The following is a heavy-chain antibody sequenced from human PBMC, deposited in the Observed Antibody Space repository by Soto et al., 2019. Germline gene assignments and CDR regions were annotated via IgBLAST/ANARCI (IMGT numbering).Heavy chain of an antibody. CDR2: ISYDGSNK. Sequence: GGSLRLSCAASGFTFSSYGMHWVRQAPGKGLEWVAVISYDGSNKYYADSVKGRFTISRDNSKNTLYLQMNSLRAEDTAVYYCALLEVILEYGMDVWGQGTTVTVSS. CDR1: GFTFSSYG. D-gene: IGHD3-22*01. CDR3: ALLEVILEYGMDV. V-gene: IGHV3-30*03. J-gene: IGHJ6*02.